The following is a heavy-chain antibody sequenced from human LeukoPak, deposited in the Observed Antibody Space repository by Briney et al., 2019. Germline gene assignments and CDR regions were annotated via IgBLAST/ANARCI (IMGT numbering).Heavy chain of an antibody. CDR3: ARGAYYDILTGYYPFDY. CDR1: GGTFSSYA. V-gene: IGHV1-18*01. CDR2: ISAYNGNT. J-gene: IGHJ4*02. D-gene: IGHD3-9*01. Sequence: ASVKVSCKASGGTFSSYAISWVRQAPGQGLEWMGWISAYNGNTNYAQKLQGRVTMTTDTSTSTAYMELRSLRSDDTAVYYCARGAYYDILTGYYPFDYWGQGTLVTVSS.